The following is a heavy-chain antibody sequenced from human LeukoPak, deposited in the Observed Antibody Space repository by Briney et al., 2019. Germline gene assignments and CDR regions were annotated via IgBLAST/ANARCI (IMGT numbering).Heavy chain of an antibody. D-gene: IGHD6-6*01. Sequence: ASVKVSCKASGYTFTGYYMHWVRQAPGQGLEWMGWINPNSGGTNYAQKFQGRVTMTRDTSISTAYMELSRLRSGDTAVYYCAREGGSSIAARPSDYGMDVWGQGTTVTVSS. CDR3: AREGGSSIAARPSDYGMDV. V-gene: IGHV1-2*02. J-gene: IGHJ6*02. CDR2: INPNSGGT. CDR1: GYTFTGYY.